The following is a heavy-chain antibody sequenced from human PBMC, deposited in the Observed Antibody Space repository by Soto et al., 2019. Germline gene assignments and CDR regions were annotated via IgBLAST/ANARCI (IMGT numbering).Heavy chain of an antibody. V-gene: IGHV1-18*03. Sequence: QVQLVQSGAEVKKPGASVKVSCKASGYTFTNYGISWVRQAPGQGLEWMGWISAYNANTDYAQKLQGRVTMTTDTATGKAYNEQKNLTKDNLAVDYWARVRGLSRVFLWYFDLWGRGGLVRVSA. CDR3: ARVRGLSRVFLWYFDL. D-gene: IGHD3-10*01. CDR1: GYTFTNYG. CDR2: ISAYNANT. J-gene: IGHJ2*01.